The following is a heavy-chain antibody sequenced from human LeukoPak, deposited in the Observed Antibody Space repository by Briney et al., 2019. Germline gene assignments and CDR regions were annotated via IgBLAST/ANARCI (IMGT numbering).Heavy chain of an antibody. Sequence: SVKVSCKASGGTFSSYAISWVRQAPGQGLEWMGIINPSGGSTSYAQKFQGRVTITADESTSTAYMELSSLRSEDTAVYYCARVNEYYFDYWGQGTLVTVSS. CDR2: INPSGGST. D-gene: IGHD1-1*01. V-gene: IGHV1-69*11. J-gene: IGHJ4*02. CDR3: ARVNEYYFDY. CDR1: GGTFSSYA.